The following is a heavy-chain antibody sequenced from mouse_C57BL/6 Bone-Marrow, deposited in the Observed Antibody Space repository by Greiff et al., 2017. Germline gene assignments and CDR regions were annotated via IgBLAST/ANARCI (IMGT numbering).Heavy chain of an antibody. CDR3: ASSYYNSSSPLAMDY. Sequence: QVQLKESGPGLVAPSQSLSITCTVSGFSLTSSGVHWVRQPPGKGLEWLVVIWSDGSTTYNSALKSRLSISKDNSKSQFFLKVNSLQTDDTAMYYCASSYYNSSSPLAMDYWGQGTSVTVSS. CDR2: IWSDGST. CDR1: GFSLTSSG. J-gene: IGHJ4*01. V-gene: IGHV2-6*03. D-gene: IGHD1-1*01.